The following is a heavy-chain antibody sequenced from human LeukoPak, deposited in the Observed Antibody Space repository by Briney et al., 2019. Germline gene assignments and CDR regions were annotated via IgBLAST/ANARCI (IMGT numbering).Heavy chain of an antibody. V-gene: IGHV4-61*02. CDR2: IYTSGST. D-gene: IGHD3-22*01. CDR3: ARVVYYYDSSGYYEGGKYNWFDP. CDR1: GGSISSSSYY. Sequence: SETLSLTCTVSGGSISSSSYYWGWIRQPAGKGLEWIGRIYTSGSTNYNPSLKSRVTISVDTSKNQFSLKLSSVTAADTAVYYCARVVYYYDSSGYYEGGKYNWFDPWGQGTLVTVSS. J-gene: IGHJ5*02.